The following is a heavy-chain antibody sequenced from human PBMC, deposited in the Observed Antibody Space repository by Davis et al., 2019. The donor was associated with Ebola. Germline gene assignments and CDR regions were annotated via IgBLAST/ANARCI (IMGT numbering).Heavy chain of an antibody. V-gene: IGHV4-34*01. CDR2: INHSGST. J-gene: IGHJ6*02. Sequence: PSETLSLTCAVYGGSFSGYYWSWIRQPPGKGLEWIGEINHSGSTNYNPSLKSRVTISVDTSKNQFSLKLSSVTAADTAVYYCARHGPDSLFGWLSGMDVWGQGTTVTISS. D-gene: IGHD3-10*01. CDR1: GGSFSGYY. CDR3: ARHGPDSLFGWLSGMDV.